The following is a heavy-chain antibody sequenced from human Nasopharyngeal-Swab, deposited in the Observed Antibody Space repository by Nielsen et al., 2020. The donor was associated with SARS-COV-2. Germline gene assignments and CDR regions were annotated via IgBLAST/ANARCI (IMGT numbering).Heavy chain of an antibody. CDR1: GFTFSSYA. J-gene: IGHJ4*02. D-gene: IGHD6-6*01. V-gene: IGHV3-23*01. CDR2: ISGSGGST. Sequence: GESLKISCAASGFTFSSYAMSWVRQAPGKGLEWVSAISGSGGSTYYADSVKGRFTISGDNSKNTLYLQMNSLRAEDTAVYYCAAGGDSSSSTFDYWGQGTLVTVSS. CDR3: AAGGDSSSSTFDY.